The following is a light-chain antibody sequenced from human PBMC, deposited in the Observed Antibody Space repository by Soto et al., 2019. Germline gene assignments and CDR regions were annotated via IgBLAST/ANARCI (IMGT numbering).Light chain of an antibody. Sequence: ALAQPASVSGSPGQSITISCTGTSSDVGSYNLVSWYQQHPGKAPKLVIYEVTERPSGVSNRLSGSKSGNTASLTISGLQAEDEADYYCCSYAGSSIPVVFGGGTKLTVL. V-gene: IGLV2-23*02. CDR3: CSYAGSSIPVV. CDR1: SSDVGSYNL. J-gene: IGLJ2*01. CDR2: EVT.